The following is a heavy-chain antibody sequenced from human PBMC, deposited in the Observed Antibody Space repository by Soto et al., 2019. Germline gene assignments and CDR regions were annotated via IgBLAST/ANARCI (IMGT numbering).Heavy chain of an antibody. V-gene: IGHV4-31*03. Sequence: QVQLQESGPGLVKPSQTLSLTCTVSGGSISSGGYYWSWIRQHPGKGLEWIGYIYYSGSTYYNPXLKSRVTISVXXSXNXXSLKLSSVPAADTAVYYCAREGARYRLSRPDYFDDWGQGTLVTVSS. CDR3: AREGARYRLSRPDYFDD. J-gene: IGHJ4*02. CDR1: GGSISSGGYY. D-gene: IGHD3-9*01. CDR2: IYYSGST.